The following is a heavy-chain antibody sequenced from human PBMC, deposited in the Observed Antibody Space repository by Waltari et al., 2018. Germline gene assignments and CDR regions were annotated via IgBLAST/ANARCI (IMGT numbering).Heavy chain of an antibody. V-gene: IGHV4-59*11. J-gene: IGHJ3*02. CDR2: IYYSGST. CDR1: GGSISSHY. Sequence: QVQLQESGPGLVKPSETLSLTCTVSGGSISSHYWSWIRQPPGKGLEWIGYIYYSGSTHYNPSLKSRVTISVDTSKNQFSLKLSSVTAADTAVYYCARDGGVPAALDAFDIWGQGTMVTVSS. D-gene: IGHD2-2*01. CDR3: ARDGGVPAALDAFDI.